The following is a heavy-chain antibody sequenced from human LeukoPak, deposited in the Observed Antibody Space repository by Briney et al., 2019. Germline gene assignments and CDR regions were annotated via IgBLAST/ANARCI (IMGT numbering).Heavy chain of an antibody. Sequence: SVKVSCKASGGTFSSYAISWVRQAPGQGLEWMGGIIPIFGTANYAQKFQGRVTITTDESTSTAYMELSSLRSEDTAVYYCARCDPRDYYYYYYMDVWGKGTTVTVSS. CDR3: ARCDPRDYYYYYYMDV. CDR1: GGTFSSYA. CDR2: IIPIFGTA. D-gene: IGHD2-21*02. V-gene: IGHV1-69*05. J-gene: IGHJ6*03.